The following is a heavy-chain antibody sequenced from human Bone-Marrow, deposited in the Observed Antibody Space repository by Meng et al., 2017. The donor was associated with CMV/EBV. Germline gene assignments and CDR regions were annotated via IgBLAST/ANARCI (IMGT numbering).Heavy chain of an antibody. Sequence: GGSLRLSCAASGFTVSSNYMSWVRQAPGKGLEWVSVIYSGGSTYYADSVKGRFTISRDNSKNTLYLQMNSLRAEDTAVYYCARDSRAADHYYYGMDVWGQGTTVTVSS. J-gene: IGHJ6*02. CDR1: GFTVSSNY. V-gene: IGHV3-53*05. CDR3: ARDSRAADHYYYGMDV. D-gene: IGHD6-13*01. CDR2: IYSGGST.